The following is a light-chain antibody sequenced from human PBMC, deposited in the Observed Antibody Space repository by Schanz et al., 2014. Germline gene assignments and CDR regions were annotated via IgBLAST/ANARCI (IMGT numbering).Light chain of an antibody. J-gene: IGKJ1*01. Sequence: EDVLTQSPGTLSLSPGERATLSCRASQSVTSNYLSWYQQRPGQAPRLLVYGASNRATGIPDRFSGSGSGTDFTLTITRLEPEDFAVYYCQQYGSSSWTFGQGTKVEIK. CDR1: QSVTSNY. CDR2: GAS. V-gene: IGKV3-20*01. CDR3: QQYGSSSWT.